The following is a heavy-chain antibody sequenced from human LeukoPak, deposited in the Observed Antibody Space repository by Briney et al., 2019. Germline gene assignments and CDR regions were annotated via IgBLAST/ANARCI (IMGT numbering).Heavy chain of an antibody. J-gene: IGHJ4*02. V-gene: IGHV1-69*13. D-gene: IGHD2-2*01. CDR2: IIPIFGTA. CDR1: GGTFSSYA. CDR3: ARDGSSTSCYDY. Sequence: ASVKVSCKASGGTFSSYAISWVRQAPGQGLEWMGGIIPIFGTANYAQKFQGRVTITADESTSTAYIELSSLRSDDTAVYYCARDGSSTSCYDYWGQGTLVTVSS.